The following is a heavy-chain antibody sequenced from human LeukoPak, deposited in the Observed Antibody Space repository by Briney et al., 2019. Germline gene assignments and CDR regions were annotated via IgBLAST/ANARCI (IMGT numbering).Heavy chain of an antibody. V-gene: IGHV4-39*07. CDR1: GGSISSSSYY. CDR3: ARGSYSSSWYIRWGLPTGYYYYYYMDV. D-gene: IGHD6-13*01. Sequence: SETLSLTCTVSGGSISSSSYYWGWIRQPPGKGLEWIGEINHSGSTNYNPSLKSRVTISVDTSKNQFSLKLSSVTAADTAVYYCARGSYSSSWYIRWGLPTGYYYYYYMDVWGKGTTVTVSS. J-gene: IGHJ6*03. CDR2: INHSGST.